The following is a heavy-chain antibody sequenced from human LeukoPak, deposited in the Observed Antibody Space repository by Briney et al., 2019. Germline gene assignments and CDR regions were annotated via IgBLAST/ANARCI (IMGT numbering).Heavy chain of an antibody. V-gene: IGHV4-39*01. J-gene: IGHJ4*02. CDR1: GGSVNMSGYY. Sequence: PSETLSLTCTVSGGSVNMSGYYWGWVRQPPGKGLEWVVSIYHTGSLYYNAPLKSRVTISVDTSKNQFSLKVNSVTAADTAVYYCATKSWSSGYYEGLDYWGQGTLVTVSS. CDR3: ATKSWSSGYYEGLDY. D-gene: IGHD6-19*01. CDR2: IYHTGSL.